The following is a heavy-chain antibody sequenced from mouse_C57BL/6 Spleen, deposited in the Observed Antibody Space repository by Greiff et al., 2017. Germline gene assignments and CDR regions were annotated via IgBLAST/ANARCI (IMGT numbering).Heavy chain of an antibody. CDR1: GFNIKDDY. D-gene: IGHD1-1*01. Sequence: VHVKQSGAELVRPGASVKLSCTASGFNIKDDYMHWVKQRPEQGLEWIGWIDPENGDTEYALKFQGKATITADTSSNTAYLQLSSLTSEDTAVYYCTTDYYGSRTRVDYWGQGTTLTVSS. J-gene: IGHJ2*01. V-gene: IGHV14-4*01. CDR3: TTDYYGSRTRVDY. CDR2: IDPENGDT.